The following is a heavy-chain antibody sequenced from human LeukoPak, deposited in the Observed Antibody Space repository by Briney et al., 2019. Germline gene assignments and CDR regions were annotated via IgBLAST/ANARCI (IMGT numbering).Heavy chain of an antibody. D-gene: IGHD3-16*01. CDR2: IGSGGTT. CDR3: AKRSTAIGGHFDY. CDR1: GFTLSTTA. J-gene: IGHJ4*02. Sequence: GGSLRLSCGASGFTLSTTAMGWVRQAPGKGREGVSAIGSGGTTYESDSVKGRFNIYRDNSKNTLYLQLNSLRAEDTAVYYCAKRSTAIGGHFDYWGQGSLVTVSS. V-gene: IGHV3-23*01.